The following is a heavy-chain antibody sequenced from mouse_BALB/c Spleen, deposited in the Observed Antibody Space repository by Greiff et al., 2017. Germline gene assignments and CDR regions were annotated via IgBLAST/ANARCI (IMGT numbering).Heavy chain of an antibody. V-gene: IGHV1-87*01. CDR3: ARRGDYYGSSYVFAY. Sequence: QVQLKESGAELARPGASVKLSCKASCYTFTSYWMQWVKQRPGQGLEWIGAIYPGDGDTRYTQKFKGKATLTADKSSSTAYIQLSSLASEDSAVYYCARRGDYYGSSYVFAYWGQGTLVTVSA. CDR1: CYTFTSYW. CDR2: IYPGDGDT. D-gene: IGHD1-1*01. J-gene: IGHJ3*01.